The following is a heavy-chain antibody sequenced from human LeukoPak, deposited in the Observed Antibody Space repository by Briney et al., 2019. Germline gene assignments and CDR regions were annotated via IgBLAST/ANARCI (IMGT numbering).Heavy chain of an antibody. Sequence: GGSLRLSCVASGFIVSNNYMSWVRQAPGKGLEWVSIIYSGGSTYYADSVKGRFTISRDNATNAVYLQMNSLKVEDTAVYFCARDPYFWSGGYFHYYGMDVWGPGTTVTVSS. V-gene: IGHV3-66*01. CDR3: ARDPYFWSGGYFHYYGMDV. D-gene: IGHD3-3*01. J-gene: IGHJ6*02. CDR1: GFIVSNNY. CDR2: IYSGGST.